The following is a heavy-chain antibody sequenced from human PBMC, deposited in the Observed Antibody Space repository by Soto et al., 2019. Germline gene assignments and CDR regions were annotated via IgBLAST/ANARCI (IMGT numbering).Heavy chain of an antibody. J-gene: IGHJ4*02. Sequence: EVQLLESGGGLVQPGGSLRLSCAASGFTFSSYAMSWVRQAPGKGLEWVSAISGSGGSTYYADSVKGRFTISGDNCKNTVYQQMNGLRAEDTAVYYCAKGSVGWLVLWYFGYWGQGTLVTVAS. CDR2: ISGSGGST. D-gene: IGHD6-19*01. V-gene: IGHV3-23*01. CDR1: GFTFSSYA. CDR3: AKGSVGWLVLWYFGY.